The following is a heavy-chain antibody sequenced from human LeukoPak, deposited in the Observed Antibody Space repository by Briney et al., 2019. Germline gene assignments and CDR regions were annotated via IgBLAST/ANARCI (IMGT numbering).Heavy chain of an antibody. D-gene: IGHD4-11*01. J-gene: IGHJ4*02. CDR3: ARDIGTVTTEWYFDY. CDR2: ISSSSYI. CDR1: GFTFSSYS. Sequence: GDLRLSCAASGFTFSSYSMNWVRQAPGKGLEWVSSISSSSYIYYADSVKGRFTISRDNAKNSLYLQMNSLRAEDTAVYYCARDIGTVTTEWYFDYWGQGTLVTVSS. V-gene: IGHV3-21*01.